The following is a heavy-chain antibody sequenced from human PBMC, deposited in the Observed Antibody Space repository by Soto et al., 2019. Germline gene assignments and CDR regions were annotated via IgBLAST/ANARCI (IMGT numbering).Heavy chain of an antibody. CDR1: GRSIRGYY. V-gene: IGHV4-59*12. Sequence: SETLSLTCTVSGRSIRGYYWSWIRQPPGKGLEWIGYIYYSGSTDYNPSLKSRVTISVDTFKNQFSLKLSSVTAADSAVYYCAREGRYRYYHYGMDVWGQGTTVTVSS. J-gene: IGHJ6*02. D-gene: IGHD3-16*02. CDR2: IYYSGST. CDR3: AREGRYRYYHYGMDV.